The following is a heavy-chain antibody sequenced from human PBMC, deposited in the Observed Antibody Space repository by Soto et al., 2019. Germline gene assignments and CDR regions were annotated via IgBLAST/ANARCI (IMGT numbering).Heavy chain of an antibody. V-gene: IGHV4-4*02. CDR3: ASQDYDKSVYYFDY. CDR1: GDSISGSQW. Sequence: PSETLSLTCAVSGDSISGSQWWSWVRLPPGKGLEWIGRIYNGGIPLIHPSLESRVALSLDTSKNQFSLTLSSVAAADTAIYYCASQDYDKSVYYFDYWGRGTLVTVSS. CDR2: IYNGGIP. J-gene: IGHJ4*02. D-gene: IGHD3-22*01.